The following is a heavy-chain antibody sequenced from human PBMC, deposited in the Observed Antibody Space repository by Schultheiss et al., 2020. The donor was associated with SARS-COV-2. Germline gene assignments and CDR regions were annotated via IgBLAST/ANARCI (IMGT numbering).Heavy chain of an antibody. CDR1: GFTFSSYA. V-gene: IGHV3-NL1*01. CDR3: ASSYYYGSGSYQAFDI. D-gene: IGHD3-10*01. CDR2: IYSGGST. J-gene: IGHJ3*02. Sequence: GGSLRLSCAASGFTFSSYAMHWVRQAPGKGLERVSVIYSGGSTYYADSVKGRFTISRDNSKNTLYLQMNSLRAEDTAVYYCASSYYYGSGSYQAFDIWGQGTMVTVSS.